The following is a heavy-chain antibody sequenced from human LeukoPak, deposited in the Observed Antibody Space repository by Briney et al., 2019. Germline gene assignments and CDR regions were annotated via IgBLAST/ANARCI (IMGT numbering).Heavy chain of an antibody. CDR3: AKQSSYSSTWGCYDY. V-gene: IGHV3-23*01. CDR1: GFTFSSYA. D-gene: IGHD6-13*01. CDR2: ISGSGGTT. Sequence: GGSLRLSCAASGFTFSSYAMSWVRQAPGKGLDWVSTISGSGGTTYYVDSVKGRFTISRDNSKNTLYLQMNSLRAEDTAVYYCAKQSSYSSTWGCYDYWGQGTLVTVSS. J-gene: IGHJ4*02.